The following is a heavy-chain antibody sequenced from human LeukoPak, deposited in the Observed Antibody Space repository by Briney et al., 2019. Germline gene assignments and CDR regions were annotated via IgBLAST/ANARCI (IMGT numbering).Heavy chain of an antibody. Sequence: HPSETLSLTCAVYGGSFSGYYWSWIRQPPGKGLEWIGEINHSGSTNYNPSLKSRVTISVGTSKNQFSLKLSSVTAADTAVYYCARVRVGFTVTRLYYFDYWGQGTLVTVSS. CDR3: ARVRVGFTVTRLYYFDY. CDR2: INHSGST. V-gene: IGHV4-34*01. J-gene: IGHJ4*02. CDR1: GGSFSGYY. D-gene: IGHD4-17*01.